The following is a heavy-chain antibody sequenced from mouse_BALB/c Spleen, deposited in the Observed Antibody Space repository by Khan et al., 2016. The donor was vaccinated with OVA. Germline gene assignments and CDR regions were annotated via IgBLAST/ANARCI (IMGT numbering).Heavy chain of an antibody. Sequence: QVQLQQSGPELVKPGASVKISCKASGYTFTDYYINWVKQKPGQGLEWIGWIYPGSANTKYNERFKDKATLTVDTSSSTAYMQLSSLTSEDTAVYFCEGKAIVAMRDALDYWGQGTSVTVSS. V-gene: IGHV1-84*02. CDR2: IYPGSANT. D-gene: IGHD2-3*01. J-gene: IGHJ4*01. CDR1: GYTFTDYY. CDR3: EGKAIVAMRDALDY.